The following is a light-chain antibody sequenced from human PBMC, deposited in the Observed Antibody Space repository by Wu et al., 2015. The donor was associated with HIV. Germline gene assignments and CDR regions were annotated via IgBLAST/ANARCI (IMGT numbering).Light chain of an antibody. CDR1: ESIGSSS. CDR3: QQCNHWPLT. Sequence: EMVLTQSPGTLSLSPGERATLSCRVSESIGSSSLAWYQQKPGQAPRLLIYGASSRATGIPDRLSGSGSGADFTLTISSLEPEDFTVYYCQQCNHWPLTFGQGTRLEIK. CDR2: GAS. V-gene: IGKV3D-20*02. J-gene: IGKJ5*01.